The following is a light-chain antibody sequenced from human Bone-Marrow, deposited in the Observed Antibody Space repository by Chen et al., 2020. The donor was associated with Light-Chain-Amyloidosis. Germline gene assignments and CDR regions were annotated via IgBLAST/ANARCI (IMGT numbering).Light chain of an antibody. Sequence: QSALTQPASVSGSPGQSITISCTGTSSDVGGYNYVSWYQQPPGTAPKLVIFDVSYRPSGISNRFSGSKSGNTASLTISGLQAEDEADYYCSSYTRSSTWLFGGGTRLTVL. CDR1: SSDVGGYNY. CDR2: DVS. CDR3: SSYTRSSTWL. J-gene: IGLJ3*02. V-gene: IGLV2-14*03.